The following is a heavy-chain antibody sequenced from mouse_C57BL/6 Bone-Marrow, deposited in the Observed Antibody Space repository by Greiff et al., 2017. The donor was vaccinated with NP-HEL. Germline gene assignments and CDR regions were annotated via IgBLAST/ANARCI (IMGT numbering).Heavy chain of an antibody. J-gene: IGHJ2*01. Sequence: EVQLQESGAELVRPGASVKLSCTASGFNIKDDYMHWVKQRPEQGLEWIGWIDPENGDTEYASKFQGKATITADTSSNPAYLQLSSLTSEDTAVYYCTLYYYGSRGYFDYWGQGTTLTVSS. CDR3: TLYYYGSRGYFDY. CDR2: IDPENGDT. V-gene: IGHV14-4*01. CDR1: GFNIKDDY. D-gene: IGHD1-1*01.